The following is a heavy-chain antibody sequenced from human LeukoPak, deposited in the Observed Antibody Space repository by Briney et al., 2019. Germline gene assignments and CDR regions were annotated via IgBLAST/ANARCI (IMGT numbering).Heavy chain of an antibody. CDR3: ARGFVSYSSYGMDV. V-gene: IGHV4-34*01. Sequence: PSETLSLTCALDGGSFSGYYWSWIRQPPGKGLEWVGEINHSGSTNYNPSLKSRVTISVDTSKNQFSLKLSSVTAADTAVYYCARGFVSYSSYGMDVWGKGTTVTVSS. D-gene: IGHD2-15*01. J-gene: IGHJ6*04. CDR1: GGSFSGYY. CDR2: INHSGST.